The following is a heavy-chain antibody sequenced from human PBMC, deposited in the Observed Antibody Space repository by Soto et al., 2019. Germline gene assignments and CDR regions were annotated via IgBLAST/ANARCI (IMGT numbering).Heavy chain of an antibody. CDR2: IYYTGNT. D-gene: IGHD3-22*01. CDR1: GGSISSGGYY. CDR3: ARATYYYDSSGYSDRVLDY. Sequence: QVQLQESGPGLVKPSQTLSLTCTVSGGSISSGGYYWSWIRQHPGKGLEWIGYIYYTGNTYYNPCLKDRVTTSEDTSKNHFSLKLSSVTAADTAVYYGARATYYYDSSGYSDRVLDYWGQGTLVTVSS. V-gene: IGHV4-31*03. J-gene: IGHJ4*02.